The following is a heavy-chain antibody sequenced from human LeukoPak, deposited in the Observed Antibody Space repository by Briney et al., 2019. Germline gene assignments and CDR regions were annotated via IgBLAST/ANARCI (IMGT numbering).Heavy chain of an antibody. CDR3: AKDRFCGGGSCYSIDY. Sequence: GGALRLSCAASGFTFSSYAMSWVRQAPGKGLEWVSTISGSGGRTYYVDSVKGRFTISRDNSKNTLYLQMDSLRAEDTAVYYCAKDRFCGGGSCYSIDYWGQGTLVTVSS. CDR1: GFTFSSYA. CDR2: ISGSGGRT. J-gene: IGHJ4*02. V-gene: IGHV3-23*01. D-gene: IGHD2-15*01.